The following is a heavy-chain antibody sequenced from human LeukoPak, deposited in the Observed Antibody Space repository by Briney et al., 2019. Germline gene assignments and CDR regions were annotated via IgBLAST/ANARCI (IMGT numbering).Heavy chain of an antibody. V-gene: IGHV4-59*01. J-gene: IGHJ3*02. D-gene: IGHD4-23*01. Sequence: KSSETLSLTCKISVGSINNFFWIWIRQPPGKGLEWIGYIYYSGGTYYNPSLKSRVALSVDTSKNQFSLKLNSVTAADTAVYYCARVSNDYGGNGAFDIWGQGTMVTVSS. CDR3: ARVSNDYGGNGAFDI. CDR2: IYYSGGT. CDR1: VGSINNFF.